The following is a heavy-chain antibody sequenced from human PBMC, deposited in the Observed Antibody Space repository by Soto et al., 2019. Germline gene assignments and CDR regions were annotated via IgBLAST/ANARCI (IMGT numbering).Heavy chain of an antibody. D-gene: IGHD6-13*01. CDR1: GFTFSSYW. V-gene: IGHV3-7*01. J-gene: IGHJ6*02. Sequence: EVQLVESGGGLVQPGGSLRLSCAASGFTFSSYWMRWVRQAPVKGLEWVGNIKQDGSEKNYVDFMEGRFTISRDNAENSMYLQMHRLRDEDTAVYSCARLASAGRGWDDWGQGTTVVVSS. CDR2: IKQDGSEK. CDR3: ARLASAGRGWDD.